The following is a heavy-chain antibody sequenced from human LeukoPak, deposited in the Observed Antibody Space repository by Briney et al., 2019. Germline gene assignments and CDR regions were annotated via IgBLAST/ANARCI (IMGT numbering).Heavy chain of an antibody. CDR3: ARGPWDYYDSSGPPVPDY. V-gene: IGHV1-24*01. D-gene: IGHD3-22*01. J-gene: IGHJ4*02. CDR1: GYTLTELS. Sequence: ASVKVSCKVSGYTLTELSMHWVRQAPGKGLEWMGGFDPEDGETIYAQKFQGRVTMTEDTSTDTAYMELRSLRSDDTAVYYCARGPWDYYDSSGPPVPDYWGQGTLVTVSS. CDR2: FDPEDGET.